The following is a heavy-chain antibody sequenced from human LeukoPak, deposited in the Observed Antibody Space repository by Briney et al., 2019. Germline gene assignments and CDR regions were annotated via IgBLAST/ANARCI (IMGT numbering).Heavy chain of an antibody. D-gene: IGHD3-22*01. V-gene: IGHV1-2*02. CDR2: INPNSGGT. CDR1: RYTVTGYD. J-gene: IGHJ3*02. Sequence: ASVGVCCKAARYTVTGYDMHGVRQSPGLGLEGRGWINPNSGGTNYEQKYQGRVATTRATSTSTASMELSGLRSDETAVYYCTRSPGDGSGYQIIDAFDIWGQGTMVTVSS. CDR3: TRSPGDGSGYQIIDAFDI.